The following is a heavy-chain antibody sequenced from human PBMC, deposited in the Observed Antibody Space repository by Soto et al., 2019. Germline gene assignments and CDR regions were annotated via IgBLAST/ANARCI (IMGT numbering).Heavy chain of an antibody. CDR2: MYSGGST. CDR1: GFTVTSHY. V-gene: IGHV3-66*01. D-gene: IGHD3-3*01. CDR3: ARGDVTPIFDY. J-gene: IGHJ4*02. Sequence: PGGSLRLSCAASGFTVTSHYMSWVRQAPGKGLEWVSVMYSGGSTFYADSLEGRFITSRDDSQNTLYLQMNSLRVEDTAVYYCARGDVTPIFDYWGQGAQVTVSS.